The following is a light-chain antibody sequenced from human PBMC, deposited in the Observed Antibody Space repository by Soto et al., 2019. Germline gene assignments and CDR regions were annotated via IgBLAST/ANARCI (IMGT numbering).Light chain of an antibody. CDR2: DAF. J-gene: IGKJ1*01. CDR1: QSLSGW. V-gene: IGKV1-5*01. CDR3: QQYASYPWT. Sequence: DIQLTQTPSTLSASIGDRVTITCRASQSLSGWLAWYQQTPGKAPKLLISDAFRLESGVTSRFRGSGSGTEFSLTISSLQPGGSATFYCQQYASYPWTFGRGTKV.